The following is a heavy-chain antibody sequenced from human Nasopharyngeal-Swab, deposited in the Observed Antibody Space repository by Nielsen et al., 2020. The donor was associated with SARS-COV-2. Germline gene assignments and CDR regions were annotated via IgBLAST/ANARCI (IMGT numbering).Heavy chain of an antibody. CDR3: AREGGLDYDYVWGSYRPSNWLDP. CDR2: IYYSGST. Sequence: SETLSLTCTVSGGSISSYYWSWIRQPPGKGLEWIGYIYYSGSTNYNPSLKSRVTISVDTSKNQFSLKLSSVTAADTAVYYCAREGGLDYDYVWGSYRPSNWLDPWGQGTLVTVSS. J-gene: IGHJ5*02. CDR1: GGSISSYY. D-gene: IGHD3-16*02. V-gene: IGHV4-59*01.